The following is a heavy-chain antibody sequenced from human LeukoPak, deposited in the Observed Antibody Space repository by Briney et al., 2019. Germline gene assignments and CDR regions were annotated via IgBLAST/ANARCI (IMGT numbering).Heavy chain of an antibody. D-gene: IGHD3-16*01. Sequence: ASVEVSCKTFGYTFTGYYLNWVRQAPGQGLEWMGWINPNSGVTNYAQNFQGRVTLTGDTSINTAYMELSRLTSDDTALYYCATGLTSPFDYWGQGTLVTVSS. CDR1: GYTFTGYY. V-gene: IGHV1-2*02. J-gene: IGHJ4*02. CDR3: ATGLTSPFDY. CDR2: INPNSGVT.